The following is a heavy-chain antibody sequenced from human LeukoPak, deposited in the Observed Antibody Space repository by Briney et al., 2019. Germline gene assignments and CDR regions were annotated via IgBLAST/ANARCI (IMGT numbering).Heavy chain of an antibody. Sequence: SETLSLTCTVSGGSISSYYWSWIRQPPGKGLEWIGYIYYSGSTNYNPSLKSRVTISVDTSKDQFSLKLSSVTAADTAVYYCARFTPQGYGWGGYNRFDPWGQGTLVTVSS. CDR3: ARFTPQGYGWGGYNRFDP. D-gene: IGHD3-16*01. V-gene: IGHV4-59*01. J-gene: IGHJ5*02. CDR1: GGSISSYY. CDR2: IYYSGST.